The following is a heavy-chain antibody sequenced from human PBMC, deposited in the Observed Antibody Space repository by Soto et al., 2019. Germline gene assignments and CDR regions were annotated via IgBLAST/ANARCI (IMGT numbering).Heavy chain of an antibody. J-gene: IGHJ4*02. CDR3: ATTRGIAVGGSFEQ. V-gene: IGHV4-39*01. D-gene: IGHD6-19*01. Sequence: SETLSLTCTVSGGSINRRTSYCAWIRQSPGKGPEWMATFYSGSTYYNPSLKSRLTMSVDTSTNKFSLRLRSVAAPDTAVYYCATTRGIAVGGSFEQWGQGTLVT. CDR2: FYSGST. CDR1: GGSINRRTSY.